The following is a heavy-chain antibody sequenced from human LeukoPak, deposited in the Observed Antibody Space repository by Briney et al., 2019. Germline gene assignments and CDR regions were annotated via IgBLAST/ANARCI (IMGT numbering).Heavy chain of an antibody. CDR1: GFILSSYA. CDR3: ARLKQWLVQGYFDY. Sequence: GGSLRLSCAASGFILSSYALHWVRQAPGKGLEWVAVISHDGSLKYHADSVKGRFTISRDNSKNTLYLQMNSLRAEDTAVYYCARLKQWLVQGYFDYWGQGTLVTVSS. J-gene: IGHJ4*02. D-gene: IGHD6-19*01. CDR2: ISHDGSLK. V-gene: IGHV3-30*04.